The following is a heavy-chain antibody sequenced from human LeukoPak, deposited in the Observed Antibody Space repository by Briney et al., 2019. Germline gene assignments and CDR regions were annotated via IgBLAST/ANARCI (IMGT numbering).Heavy chain of an antibody. D-gene: IGHD3-10*01. CDR2: ISNSGYT. V-gene: IGHV3-23*01. J-gene: IGHJ4*02. Sequence: GGSLRLSCATSGFTFIDYAMSWVRQALGKGLEWVSSISNSGYTYYAVSVKGRFTVSRDSSNNTVYLQMNSLRAEDTAMYYCAKDIRAVGTSVFEYWGQGTLVSVSS. CDR1: GFTFIDYA. CDR3: AKDIRAVGTSVFEY.